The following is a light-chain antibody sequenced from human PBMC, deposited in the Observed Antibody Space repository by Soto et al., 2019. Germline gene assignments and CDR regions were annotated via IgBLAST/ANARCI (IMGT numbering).Light chain of an antibody. CDR1: GRDIGSYNR. V-gene: IGLV2-18*02. CDR2: EVN. Sequence: QSALTQPPSVSGSPGQSVTISCTGTGRDIGSYNRVSWYQRVPGTAPKLMISEVNNRPSGVPDRFSGSKSGNTAYLTISGLRAEDEADYYCSSYTESATFVLFGGGTQLTVL. CDR3: SSYTESATFVL. J-gene: IGLJ2*01.